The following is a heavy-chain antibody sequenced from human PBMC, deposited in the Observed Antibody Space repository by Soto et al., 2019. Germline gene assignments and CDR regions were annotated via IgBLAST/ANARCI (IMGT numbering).Heavy chain of an antibody. J-gene: IGHJ6*03. D-gene: IGHD3-10*01. CDR1: GFTFSTYG. CDR2: YGGSGGSR. CDR3: VKFRGRAYPYYYRDV. V-gene: IGHV3-23*01. Sequence: DVQLLESGGGLVQWGGSLRLSCVTSGFTFSTYGMTWVRQAPGKGLEWVSYGGSGGSRYYAESLKGRFTFSRDNSKNTLSRETNSLRAEDTATYYWVKFRGRAYPYYYRDVWGKGTTVTVSS.